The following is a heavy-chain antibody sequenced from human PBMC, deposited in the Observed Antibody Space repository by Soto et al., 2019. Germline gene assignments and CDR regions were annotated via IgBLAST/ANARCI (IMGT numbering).Heavy chain of an antibody. CDR2: IKSKTDGGTT. D-gene: IGHD3-10*01. J-gene: IGHJ5*02. Sequence: GGSLRLSCAASGFAFSNAWMNWVRQAPEKGQERVGRIKSKTDGGTTDYAAPVKGRFTISRDDSKNTLYLQMNSLKTEDTAVYYCTTVTSSMVRGVIRWFDPWGQGTLVTVSS. CDR3: TTVTSSMVRGVIRWFDP. CDR1: GFAFSNAW. V-gene: IGHV3-15*07.